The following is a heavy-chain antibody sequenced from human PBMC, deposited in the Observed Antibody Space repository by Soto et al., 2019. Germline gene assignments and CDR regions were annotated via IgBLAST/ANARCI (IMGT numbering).Heavy chain of an antibody. CDR3: ARDLRPYSSGWYIDF. Sequence: QVQLVESGGGVVQPGRSLRLSCAASGFTFSSYGMHWVRQAPGMGLEWVAVIWYDGSNKYYADSVKGRFTISRDNSKNTLYLQMNSLRAVDTAVYYCARDLRPYSSGWYIDFWGQGTLVTVSS. V-gene: IGHV3-33*01. D-gene: IGHD6-19*01. CDR1: GFTFSSYG. CDR2: IWYDGSNK. J-gene: IGHJ4*02.